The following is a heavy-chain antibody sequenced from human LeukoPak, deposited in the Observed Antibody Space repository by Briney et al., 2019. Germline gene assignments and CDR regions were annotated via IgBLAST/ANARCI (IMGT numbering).Heavy chain of an antibody. CDR2: IYTNGWT. D-gene: IGHD6-19*01. J-gene: IGHJ5*02. CDR1: GGSINSDLYY. Sequence: SQTLSLTCTISGGSINSDLYYWAWIRQPAGKRLEWIGRIYTNGWTDYNPSLKSRVTISADTSKNQFSLKLSFVTAADTAFYYCARGSGWNSFDPWGQGTLVTVSS. CDR3: ARGSGWNSFDP. V-gene: IGHV4-61*02.